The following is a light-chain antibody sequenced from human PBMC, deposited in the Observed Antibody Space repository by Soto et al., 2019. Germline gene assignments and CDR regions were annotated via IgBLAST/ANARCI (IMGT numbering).Light chain of an antibody. CDR3: CSYAGSYTYV. CDR2: DVS. V-gene: IGLV2-11*01. CDR1: SSDVGGYNY. Sequence: QSALTQPRSVSGSPGQSVTISCTGTSSDVGGYNYVSWYQQHPGKAPKLMIYDVSKRPSGVPDRFSGSKSGNTASLTISGLHAEDEADYSCCSYAGSYTYVFGTGTKLTVL. J-gene: IGLJ1*01.